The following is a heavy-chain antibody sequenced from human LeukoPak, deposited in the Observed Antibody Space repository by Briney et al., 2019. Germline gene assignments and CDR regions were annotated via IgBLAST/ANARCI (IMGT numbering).Heavy chain of an antibody. CDR2: IYSGGST. Sequence: GGSLRLSCAASGFTVSSNYMSWVRQAPGKGLEWVSVIYSGGSTYYADSVKGRFTISRDNSKNTLYLQMNSLRAEDTAVYYCATQGTVTTSPAAFDIWGQGTMVTVSS. V-gene: IGHV3-53*05. J-gene: IGHJ3*02. CDR3: ATQGTVTTSPAAFDI. CDR1: GFTVSSNY. D-gene: IGHD4-17*01.